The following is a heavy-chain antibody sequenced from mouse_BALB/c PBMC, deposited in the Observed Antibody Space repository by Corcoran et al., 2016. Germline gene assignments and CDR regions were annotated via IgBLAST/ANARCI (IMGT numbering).Heavy chain of an antibody. CDR3: ARRSYYGHYAMDY. CDR1: GYTFTNYG. CDR2: INTYTGEP. J-gene: IGHJ4*01. Sequence: QIQLVQSGPELQKPGETVKISCKASGYTFTNYGMNWVKQAPGKGLKWMGWINTYTGEPTYADDFKGRFAFSLETSASTAYLQINNLKNEDMATYFCARRSYYGHYAMDYWGQGTSVTVSS. D-gene: IGHD1-2*01. V-gene: IGHV9-1*02.